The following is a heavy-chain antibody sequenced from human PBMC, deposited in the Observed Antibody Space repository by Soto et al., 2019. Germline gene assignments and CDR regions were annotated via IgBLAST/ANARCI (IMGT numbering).Heavy chain of an antibody. D-gene: IGHD1-1*01. V-gene: IGHV3-7*01. J-gene: IGHJ4*02. CDR2: IKQDGSQN. Sequence: GGSLRLSCAASGFTFSNYWMSWVRQAPGKGLEWVANIKQDGSQNYYVDSVKGRFTTSRDNTKNSFYLQMNSLRAEDTAVYYCARDHIKVWKFDYWGRGTLVTVSS. CDR3: ARDHIKVWKFDY. CDR1: GFTFSNYW.